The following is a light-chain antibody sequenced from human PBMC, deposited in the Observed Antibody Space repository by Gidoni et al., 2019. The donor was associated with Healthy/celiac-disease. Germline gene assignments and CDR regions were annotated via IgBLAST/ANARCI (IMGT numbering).Light chain of an antibody. CDR1: QDISND. J-gene: IGKJ4*01. Sequence: DIQMNQSPSSLSASVGDRVTITCQASQDISNDLNWYQQKPGKAPKLLIYDASNLETGVPSRFSGSGAGTDFTFTISSLQPEDIATYYCQQYDNLPLTFGGGTKVEIK. CDR3: QQYDNLPLT. CDR2: DAS. V-gene: IGKV1-33*01.